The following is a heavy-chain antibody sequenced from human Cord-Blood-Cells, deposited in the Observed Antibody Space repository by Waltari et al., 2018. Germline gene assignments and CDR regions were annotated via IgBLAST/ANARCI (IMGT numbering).Heavy chain of an antibody. CDR1: GGSFSGYY. CDR2: INHSGST. J-gene: IGHJ6*02. V-gene: IGHV4-34*01. Sequence: QVQLQQWGAGLLKPSETLSLTCAVYGGSFSGYYWSWTRPPPGKGLEWIGEINHSGSTNYNPSLKSRVTISVDTSKNQFSLKLSSVTAADTAVYYCARRYYDFWSGYQDGMDVWGQGTTVTVSS. CDR3: ARRYYDFWSGYQDGMDV. D-gene: IGHD3-3*01.